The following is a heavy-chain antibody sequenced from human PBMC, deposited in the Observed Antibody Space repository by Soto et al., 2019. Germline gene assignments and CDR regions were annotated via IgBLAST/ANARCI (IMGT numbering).Heavy chain of an antibody. CDR3: ARQGYCSSTACYTVDY. V-gene: IGHV5-51*01. CDR1: GYSFTNYW. Sequence: GEYVTISCKGSGYSFTNYWIGWVRQMPGKGLEWMGIIYPGDSNTRYSPSFQGQVTISADKSISTAYLQWSSLKASDTAMYYCARQGYCSSTACYTVDYWGQGTLVTVSS. D-gene: IGHD2-2*02. CDR2: IYPGDSNT. J-gene: IGHJ4*02.